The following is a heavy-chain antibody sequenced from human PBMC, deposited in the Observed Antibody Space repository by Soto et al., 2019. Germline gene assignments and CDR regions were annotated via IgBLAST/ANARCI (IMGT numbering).Heavy chain of an antibody. CDR3: AIVGGKSVYFDY. J-gene: IGHJ4*02. V-gene: IGHV4-39*01. Sequence: SETLSLTCTVSGGSISSNSYYWAWIRQPPGKGLEWIGSIYYSGTTFYSPSLKSRVTISVDTSKNQFSLKLTSVTAADTAVYYCAIVGGKSVYFDYWGQGTLVTVSS. CDR1: GGSISSNSYY. D-gene: IGHD2-15*01. CDR2: IYYSGTT.